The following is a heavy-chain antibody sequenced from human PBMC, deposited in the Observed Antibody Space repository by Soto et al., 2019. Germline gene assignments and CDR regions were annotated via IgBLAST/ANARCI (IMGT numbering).Heavy chain of an antibody. CDR3: ARWSYLDY. Sequence: EGSLRLSCAASGCSFGSYALSWVRQAPGKGLEWVSTISGSDGKTFYADSVKGRFSISRDTSQNTLYLQMNSLRADDTAIYYCARWSYLDYWGQGTRVTSPQ. CDR2: ISGSDGKT. D-gene: IGHD3-3*01. CDR1: GCSFGSYA. V-gene: IGHV3-23*01. J-gene: IGHJ4*02.